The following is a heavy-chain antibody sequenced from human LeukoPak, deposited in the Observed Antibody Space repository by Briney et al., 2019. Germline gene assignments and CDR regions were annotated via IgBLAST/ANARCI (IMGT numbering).Heavy chain of an antibody. CDR1: GFTFDDYA. CDR2: ISWNSGSI. Sequence: GGSLRLSCAASGFTFDDYAMHWVRQAPGKGLEWVSGISWNSGSIGYADSVKGRFTISRDNAKNSLYLQMNSLRAEDTALYYCAKDTLLTGYSHTLYDAFDIWGQGTMVTVSS. J-gene: IGHJ3*02. V-gene: IGHV3-9*01. D-gene: IGHD3-9*01. CDR3: AKDTLLTGYSHTLYDAFDI.